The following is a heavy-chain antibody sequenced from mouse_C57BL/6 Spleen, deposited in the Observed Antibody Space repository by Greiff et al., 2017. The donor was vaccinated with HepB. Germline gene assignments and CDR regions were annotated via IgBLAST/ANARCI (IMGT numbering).Heavy chain of an antibody. Sequence: EVQLVESGGGLVQPGGSLKLSCAASGFTFSDYYMYWVRQTPEKRLEWVAYISNGGGSTYYPDTVKGRFTISRDNAKNTLYLQMSRLKSEDTAMYYCARHGLLYDYGDYYAMDYWGQGTSVTVSS. CDR2: ISNGGGST. J-gene: IGHJ4*01. CDR3: ARHGLLYDYGDYYAMDY. D-gene: IGHD2-4*01. V-gene: IGHV5-12*01. CDR1: GFTFSDYY.